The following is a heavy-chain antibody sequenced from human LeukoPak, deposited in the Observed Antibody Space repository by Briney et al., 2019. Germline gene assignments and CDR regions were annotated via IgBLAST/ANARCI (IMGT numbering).Heavy chain of an antibody. Sequence: GRSLRLSCAASGFTFSSYGMHWVRQAPGKGLEWVAVISYDGSNKYYADSVKGRFTISRDNSKNTLYLQMNSLRAEDTAVYYCARSGSYSNWFDPWGQGTLVTVSS. J-gene: IGHJ5*02. CDR3: ARSGSYSNWFDP. V-gene: IGHV3-30*03. CDR1: GFTFSSYG. D-gene: IGHD1-26*01. CDR2: ISYDGSNK.